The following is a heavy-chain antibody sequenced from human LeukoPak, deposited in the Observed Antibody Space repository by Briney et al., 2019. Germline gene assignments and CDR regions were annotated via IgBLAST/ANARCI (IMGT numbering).Heavy chain of an antibody. CDR1: GGSISSSSFH. CDR2: FFSSGST. J-gene: IGHJ6*03. Sequence: ASETLSLTCTVSGGSISSSSFHWGWVRQPPETGLEWIGSFFSSGSTYYNPSLKSRVTISIDTSKNQFSLKLSSVTAADTAVYYCARVPRSYYYYYYMDVWGKGTTVTVSS. V-gene: IGHV4-39*07. CDR3: ARVPRSYYYYYYMDV.